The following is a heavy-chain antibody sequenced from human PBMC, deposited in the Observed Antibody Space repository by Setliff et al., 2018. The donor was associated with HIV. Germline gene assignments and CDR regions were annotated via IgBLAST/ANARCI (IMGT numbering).Heavy chain of an antibody. CDR3: ARVLDSGWAFNWFDP. V-gene: IGHV1-8*02. CDR1: GYTFTDYD. D-gene: IGHD6-19*01. Sequence: ASVKVSCKASGYTFTDYDINWVRQATGQGLAWMGWMNPNSGNTGYAQKFQGRVTMTRNTSISTAYMELSTLRSEDTAVYYCARVLDSGWAFNWFDPWGQGTLVTV. J-gene: IGHJ5*02. CDR2: MNPNSGNT.